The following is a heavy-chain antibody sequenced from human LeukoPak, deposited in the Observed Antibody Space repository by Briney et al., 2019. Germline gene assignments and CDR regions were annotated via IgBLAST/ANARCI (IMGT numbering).Heavy chain of an antibody. CDR3: ARELYYYDSSGSFDY. V-gene: IGHV1-2*02. CDR1: GYTFTSYD. D-gene: IGHD3-22*01. J-gene: IGHJ4*02. CDR2: MNPNSGGT. Sequence: ASVKVSCKASGYTFTSYDINWVRQATGQGLEWMGWMNPNSGGTNYAQKFQGRVTMTRDTSISTAYMELSRLRSDDTAVYYCARELYYYDSSGSFDYWGQGTLVTVSS.